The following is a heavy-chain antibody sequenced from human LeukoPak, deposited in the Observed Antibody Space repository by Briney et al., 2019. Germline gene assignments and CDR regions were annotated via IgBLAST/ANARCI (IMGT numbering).Heavy chain of an antibody. V-gene: IGHV5-51*01. CDR2: IYPGDSDT. J-gene: IGHJ4*02. Sequence: KDGESLKISCKGSGYSFTSYWIGWVRQMPGKGLEWMGIIYPGDSDTRYSPSFQGQVTISADKPISTAYLQWRSLKASDSAMYYCARRIAGSGVDYWGQGTLVTVSS. CDR1: GYSFTSYW. CDR3: ARRIAGSGVDY. D-gene: IGHD6-13*01.